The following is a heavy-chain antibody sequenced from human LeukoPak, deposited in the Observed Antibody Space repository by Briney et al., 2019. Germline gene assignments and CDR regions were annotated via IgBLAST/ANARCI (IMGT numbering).Heavy chain of an antibody. J-gene: IGHJ4*02. D-gene: IGHD3-16*01. CDR2: ISYDGSNK. CDR1: GFTFSSYA. Sequence: PGGSLRLSCAASGFTFSSYAMHWVRQAPGKGLEWVAVISYDGSNKYYADSVKGRFTIPRDNSKNTLYLQMNSLRAEDTAVYYCARDRGDLDYWGQGTLVTVSS. CDR3: ARDRGDLDY. V-gene: IGHV3-30-3*01.